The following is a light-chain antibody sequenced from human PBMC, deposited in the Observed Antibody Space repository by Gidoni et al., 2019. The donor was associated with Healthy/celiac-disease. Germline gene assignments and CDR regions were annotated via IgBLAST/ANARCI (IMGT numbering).Light chain of an antibody. V-gene: IGKV3-11*01. CDR3: QQRSNWPT. J-gene: IGKJ3*01. Sequence: DSVWTQSPATLSGSPGDRATRSCRASQSVSSYLAWYQQKPGQAPRLLIYDASNRATGIPARFSGIGSGTYFTLTISSLEPADFAVYYCQQRSNWPTFGPGTKVDIK. CDR1: QSVSSY. CDR2: DAS.